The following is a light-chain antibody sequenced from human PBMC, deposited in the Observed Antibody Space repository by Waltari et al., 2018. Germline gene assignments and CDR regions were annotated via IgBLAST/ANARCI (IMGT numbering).Light chain of an antibody. J-gene: IGLJ3*02. CDR2: VNSDGSH. V-gene: IGLV4-69*01. CDR3: QTGGHGTWV. Sequence: QLVPTQSPSASASLGPSVKPTCTLSSWHSPNIIPWLQQQPEKGPRYLMNVNSDGSHNKGVGIPDRFSGSSSGAERYLTISSLQSEDEADYYCQTGGHGTWVFGGGTRLTVL. CDR1: SWHSPNI.